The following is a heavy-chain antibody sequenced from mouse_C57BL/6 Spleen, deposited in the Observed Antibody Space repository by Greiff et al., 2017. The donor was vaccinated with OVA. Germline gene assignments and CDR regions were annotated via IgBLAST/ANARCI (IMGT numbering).Heavy chain of an antibody. D-gene: IGHD4-1*01. CDR1: GYTFTDYE. Sequence: QVQLQQSGAELVRPGASVTLSCKASGYTFTDYEMHWVKQTPVHGLEWIGAIDPETGGTAYNQKFKGKAILTADKSSSTAYMELRSLTSEDSAVYYGTRFWDYFDYWGQGTTLTVSS. J-gene: IGHJ2*01. CDR2: IDPETGGT. V-gene: IGHV1-15*01. CDR3: TRFWDYFDY.